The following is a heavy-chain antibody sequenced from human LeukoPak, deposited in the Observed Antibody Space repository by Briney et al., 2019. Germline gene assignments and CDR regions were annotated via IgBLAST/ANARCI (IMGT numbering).Heavy chain of an antibody. CDR2: IYYTGST. CDR3: ARSPPYYYYYGTDV. J-gene: IGHJ6*02. Sequence: SETLSLTCTVSDGSISSSSYYWGWIRQPPGKGLEWIGSIYYTGSTYYNPSLNTRVTISVDTSKNQFSLKLSSVTAADTAVYYCARSPPYYYYYGTDVWGQGTTVTVSS. CDR1: DGSISSSSYY. V-gene: IGHV4-39*01.